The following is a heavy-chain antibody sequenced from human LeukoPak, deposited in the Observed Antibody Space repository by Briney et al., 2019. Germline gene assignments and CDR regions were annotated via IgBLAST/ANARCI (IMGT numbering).Heavy chain of an antibody. Sequence: GGSLRLSCAASGFTFRSYSMNWVRQAPGKGLEWVSSISSSSSYIHNAGSVKGRFTISRDNAKNSLYLQMNSLRAEDTAVYYCARVTGGRYCSTTSCYMRGWFDPWGQGTLVTVSS. J-gene: IGHJ5*02. V-gene: IGHV3-21*04. CDR2: ISSSSSYI. CDR3: ARVTGGRYCSTTSCYMRGWFDP. CDR1: GFTFRSYS. D-gene: IGHD2-2*02.